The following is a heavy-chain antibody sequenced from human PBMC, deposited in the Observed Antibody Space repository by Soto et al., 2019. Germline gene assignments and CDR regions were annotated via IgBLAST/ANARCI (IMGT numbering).Heavy chain of an antibody. J-gene: IGHJ4*02. CDR3: AREAAADDFDY. D-gene: IGHD6-13*01. Sequence: EVQLVESGGGLVQPGGSLRLSCAASGFTFSSYWMNWVRQAPGKGLEWVANIKQDGSEKYYVDSVKGRFTISRDNAKNSLYLQMNSLRAEDTAVYYCAREAAADDFDYWGQGTLVTVSS. CDR2: IKQDGSEK. V-gene: IGHV3-7*05. CDR1: GFTFSSYW.